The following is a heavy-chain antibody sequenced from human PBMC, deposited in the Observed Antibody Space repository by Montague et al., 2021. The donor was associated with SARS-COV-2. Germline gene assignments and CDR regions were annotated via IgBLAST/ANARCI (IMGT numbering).Heavy chain of an antibody. V-gene: IGHV4-59*01. CDR2: IYNSGST. CDR1: GGSISRYS. CDR3: ARVGRGSSWYEVAFDI. Sequence: SETLSLTYTVSGGSISRYSWTWIRQPPGKGLEWIGYIYNSGSTNYNPSLTSRVTISVDTSKNKFSLKLSSVAAADTAVYYCARVGRGSSWYEVAFDIWGQGTMVTVSS. J-gene: IGHJ3*02. D-gene: IGHD6-13*01.